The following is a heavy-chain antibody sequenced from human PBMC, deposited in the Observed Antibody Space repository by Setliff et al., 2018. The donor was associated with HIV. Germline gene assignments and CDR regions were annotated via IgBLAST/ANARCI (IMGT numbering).Heavy chain of an antibody. CDR3: ARDIVGWPRFDP. CDR2: INEDGNKK. D-gene: IGHD2-21*01. V-gene: IGHV3-7*01. J-gene: IGHJ5*02. CDR1: RFSFSTFW. Sequence: GGSLRLSCATSRFSFSTFWMTWVRQAPGKGLEWIANINEDGNKKYHAGSVWGRFTISRDNAKNSLYLQMNSLRAEDTAVYYCARDIVGWPRFDPWGQGTLVTVSS.